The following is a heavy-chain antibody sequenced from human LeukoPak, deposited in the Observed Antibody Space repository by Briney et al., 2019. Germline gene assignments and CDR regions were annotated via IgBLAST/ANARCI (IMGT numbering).Heavy chain of an antibody. CDR1: GFTFSSYT. V-gene: IGHV3-30-3*01. D-gene: IGHD5-18*01. Sequence: PGRSLRLSCAASGFTFSSYTMHWVRQAPGKGLEWVAVISYDGSNKYYADSVKGRFTISRDNSKNTLYLQMNSLRVEDTAVYYCARGWGYSYGSAGDYWGQGTLVTVSS. CDR2: ISYDGSNK. J-gene: IGHJ4*02. CDR3: ARGWGYSYGSAGDY.